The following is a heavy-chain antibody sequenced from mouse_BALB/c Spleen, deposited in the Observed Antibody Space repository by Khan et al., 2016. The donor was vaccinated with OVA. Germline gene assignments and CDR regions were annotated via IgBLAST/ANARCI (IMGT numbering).Heavy chain of an antibody. CDR1: GYSFTGYF. Sequence: VQLKQSGPELVRPGASVKISCKASGYSFTGYFMNWVMQSHGKSLEWIGRINPHIGETFYNPRFKDKATLTVDESSSTAHMEIRTLTSEDSAVYYCTRIYRSDFDYWGQGTTLTVSA. D-gene: IGHD1-1*01. J-gene: IGHJ2*01. CDR3: TRIYRSDFDY. V-gene: IGHV1-20*01. CDR2: INPHIGET.